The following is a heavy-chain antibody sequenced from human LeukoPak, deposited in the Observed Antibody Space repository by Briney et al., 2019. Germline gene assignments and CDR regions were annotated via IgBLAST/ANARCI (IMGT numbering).Heavy chain of an antibody. V-gene: IGHV5-10-1*01. CDR3: LLKGYCSSTSCYPFDY. Sequence: GESQKISCKGSGYSFTSYWISWVRQMPGKGLEWMGRIDPSDSYTNYSPSFQGHVTISADKSISTAYLQWSSLKASDTAMYYCLLKGYCSSTSCYPFDYWGQGTLVTVSS. CDR1: GYSFTSYW. J-gene: IGHJ4*02. D-gene: IGHD2-2*01. CDR2: IDPSDSYT.